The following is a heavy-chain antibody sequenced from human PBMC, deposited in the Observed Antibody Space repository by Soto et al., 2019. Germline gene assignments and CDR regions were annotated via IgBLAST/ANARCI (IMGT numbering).Heavy chain of an antibody. D-gene: IGHD6-19*01. CDR2: INHSGST. CDR1: GGSFSGYY. CDR3: ARGPGYSSGWFDY. Sequence: SETLSLTCAVYGGSFSGYYWSWIRQPPGKGLEWIGEINHSGSTNYNPSLKSRVTISVDTSKNQFSLKLSSVTAADTAVYYCARGPGYSSGWFDYWGQGTLVTVSS. J-gene: IGHJ4*02. V-gene: IGHV4-34*01.